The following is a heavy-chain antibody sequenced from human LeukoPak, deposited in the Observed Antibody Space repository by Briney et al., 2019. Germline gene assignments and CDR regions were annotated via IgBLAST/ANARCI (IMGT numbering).Heavy chain of an antibody. CDR3: ARGSDNYYYYQYMDV. Sequence: GGSLRLSCAASGFTFSSYWMHWVRQAPGKGLVWVSRINSDGSSTSYADSVKGRFTISRDNAKNTLYLQMNSLRAEDTAVYYCARGSDNYYYYQYMDVWGKGTTVTVSS. CDR1: GFTFSSYW. V-gene: IGHV3-74*01. J-gene: IGHJ6*03. CDR2: INSDGSST. D-gene: IGHD3-9*01.